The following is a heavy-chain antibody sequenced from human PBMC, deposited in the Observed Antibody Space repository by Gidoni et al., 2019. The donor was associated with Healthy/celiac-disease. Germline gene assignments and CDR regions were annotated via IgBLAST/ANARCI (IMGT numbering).Heavy chain of an antibody. D-gene: IGHD5-12*01. J-gene: IGHJ4*02. CDR1: GYTFTSYD. CDR3: VPGYSGYVNFDY. V-gene: IGHV1-8*01. Sequence: QVQLVQSGAEVKKPGASLKVPCKASGYTFTSYDINWVRQATGQGLEWMGWMNPNSGNTGYAQKFQGRVTMTRNTSISTAYMELSSLRSEDTAVYYCVPGYSGYVNFDYWGQGTLVTVSS. CDR2: MNPNSGNT.